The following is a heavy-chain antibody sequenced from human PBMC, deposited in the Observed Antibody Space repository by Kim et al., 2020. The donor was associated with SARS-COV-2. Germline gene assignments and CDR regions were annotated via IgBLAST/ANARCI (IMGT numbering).Heavy chain of an antibody. D-gene: IGHD1-26*01. Sequence: GGSLRLSCAASGFTFSNYSMNWVRQAPGKGLEWVSYISSSSSTIYYADSVKGRFTISRDNAKNSLYLQMNSLRDEDTAVYYCARDPPRSRYSGSYSIKPDAFDIWGPGTMVTVSS. V-gene: IGHV3-48*02. J-gene: IGHJ3*02. CDR1: GFTFSNYS. CDR3: ARDPPRSRYSGSYSIKPDAFDI. CDR2: ISSSSSTI.